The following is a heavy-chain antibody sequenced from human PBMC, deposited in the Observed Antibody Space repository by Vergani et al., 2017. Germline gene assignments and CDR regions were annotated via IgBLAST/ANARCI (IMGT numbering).Heavy chain of an antibody. V-gene: IGHV4-4*07. CDR3: ARDRDFWSGYFDY. D-gene: IGHD3-3*01. Sequence: QVQLQESGPGLVKPSQTLSLTCTVSGGSICSYYWSWIRQPAGKGLEWIGRIYTSGSTNYNPSLKSRVTISVDTSKNQFSLKLSSVTAADTAVYYCARDRDFWSGYFDYWGQGTLVTVSS. CDR1: GGSICSYY. J-gene: IGHJ4*02. CDR2: IYTSGST.